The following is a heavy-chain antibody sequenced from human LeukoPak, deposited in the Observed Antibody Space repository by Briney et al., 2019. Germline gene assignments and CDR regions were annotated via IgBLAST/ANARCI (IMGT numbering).Heavy chain of an antibody. J-gene: IGHJ4*02. CDR1: GYSFTSYW. Sequence: GESLKISCKGSGYSFTSYWVGWVRQMPGKGLEWMGIIYPGDSDTRYSPSFQGQVTISADKSISTAYLQWSSLKASDTAMYYCARLSGSGYYDSSGYLDYWGQGTLVTVSS. CDR2: IYPGDSDT. D-gene: IGHD3-22*01. V-gene: IGHV5-51*01. CDR3: ARLSGSGYYDSSGYLDY.